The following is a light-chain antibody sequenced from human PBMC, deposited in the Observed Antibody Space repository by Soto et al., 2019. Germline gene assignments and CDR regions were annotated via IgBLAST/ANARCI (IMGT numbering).Light chain of an antibody. CDR1: SSDFGDYDY. CDR2: EVS. Sequence: SALTQPASVSGSPGQSITISCTGTSSDFGDYDYVSWYLQHPGKVPKLMIYEVSNRPSGVSNRFSGSKSGNTASLTISGLQAEDEAEYYCSSYTGSSTLVFGTGTKLTVL. CDR3: SSYTGSSTLV. V-gene: IGLV2-14*01. J-gene: IGLJ1*01.